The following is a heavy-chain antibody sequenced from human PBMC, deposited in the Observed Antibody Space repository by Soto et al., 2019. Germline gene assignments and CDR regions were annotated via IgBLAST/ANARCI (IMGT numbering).Heavy chain of an antibody. CDR3: AKDEGAAVESPGD. D-gene: IGHD6-13*01. Sequence: SLRLSCASSGFIFDDFTMHWVRLFPGKGLQWVSYINWDGRIAMYADSVKGRFTISRDNTNNHLYLQMNSLRSDDTALYYCAKDEGAAVESPGDWGHGTLVTVSS. CDR1: GFIFDDFT. V-gene: IGHV3-43*01. CDR2: INWDGRIA. J-gene: IGHJ4*01.